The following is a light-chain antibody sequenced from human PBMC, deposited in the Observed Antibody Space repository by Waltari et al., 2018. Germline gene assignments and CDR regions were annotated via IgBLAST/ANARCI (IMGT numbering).Light chain of an antibody. J-gene: IGKJ4*01. CDR3: QQYNNWPLT. CDR2: AAS. CDR1: QCVRSN. V-gene: IGKV3-15*01. Sequence: EIVMTQFPATLSVSPGERATLSCRASQCVRSNLAWYQQKPGQAPRLLIYAASTRPTGIPASFSGSGAGTEFTLTISSLQSEDFAVYYCQQYNNWPLTFGGGTKVEIK.